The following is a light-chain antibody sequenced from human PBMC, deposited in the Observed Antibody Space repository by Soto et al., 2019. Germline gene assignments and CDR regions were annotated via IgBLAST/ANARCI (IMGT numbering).Light chain of an antibody. J-gene: IGLJ1*01. CDR2: EVS. V-gene: IGLV2-8*01. Sequence: QSVLTQPPSASGSPGQSVTISCTGTSTDVGGYNYISWYQHHPGKGPKLIIYEVSERPSGVPDRFPGSKSGNTASLTVSGLQAEDEADYYCAAWDDSLNAYVFGTGTKVTVL. CDR1: STDVGGYNY. CDR3: AAWDDSLNAYV.